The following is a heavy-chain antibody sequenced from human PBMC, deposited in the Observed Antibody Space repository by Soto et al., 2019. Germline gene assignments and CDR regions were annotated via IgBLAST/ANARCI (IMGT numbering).Heavy chain of an antibody. D-gene: IGHD1-26*01. CDR1: GFSLSNARLG. Sequence: QVTLKESGPVLVKPTETLTLTCSVSGFSLSNARLGVTWIRQPPGKALEWLGHIFSNDEKSFSTSLKSRLTISNDTPKRQVVLTMTTMAPVDTATYYCARHGRGVGARPLHSWGQGPLVTVSS. V-gene: IGHV2-26*01. CDR2: IFSNDEK. CDR3: ARHGRGVGARPLHS. J-gene: IGHJ4*02.